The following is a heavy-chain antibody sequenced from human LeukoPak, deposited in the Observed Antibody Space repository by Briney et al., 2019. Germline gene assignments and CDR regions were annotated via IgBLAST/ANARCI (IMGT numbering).Heavy chain of an antibody. CDR2: IYYSGST. Sequence: SQTLSLTCTVSGGSISSGGYYWSWIRQHPGKGLEWIGYIYYSGSTYYNPSLKSRVTISVDTSKNQFPLKLSSVTAADTAVYYCARDGKDATTVTTFDYYYGMDVWGQGTTVTVSS. J-gene: IGHJ6*02. V-gene: IGHV4-31*03. D-gene: IGHD4-17*01. CDR3: ARDGKDATTVTTFDYYYGMDV. CDR1: GGSISSGGYY.